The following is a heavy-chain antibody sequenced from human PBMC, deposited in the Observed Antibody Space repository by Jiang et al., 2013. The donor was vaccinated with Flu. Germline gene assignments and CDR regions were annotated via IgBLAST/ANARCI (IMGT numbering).Heavy chain of an antibody. J-gene: IGHJ6*02. CDR3: ARDRRWELLRYYYGMDV. D-gene: IGHD1-26*01. V-gene: IGHV4-59*01. CDR1: GGSISSYY. Sequence: KPSETLSLTCTVSGGSISSYYWSWIRQPPGKGLEWIGYIYYSGSTNYNPSLKSRVTISVDTSKNQFSLKLSSVTAADTAVYYCARDRRWELLRYYYGMDVWGQGTTVTVSS. CDR2: IYYSGST.